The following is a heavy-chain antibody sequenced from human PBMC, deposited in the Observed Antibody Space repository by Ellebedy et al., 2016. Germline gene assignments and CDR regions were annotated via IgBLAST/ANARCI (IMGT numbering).Heavy chain of an antibody. CDR2: ISSDGSGT. CDR1: GFTFDGYW. J-gene: IGHJ6*04. D-gene: IGHD3-22*01. CDR3: ARVRVYDSSGYLLYV. V-gene: IGHV3-74*01. Sequence: GESLKISCAASGFTFDGYWMQWVRQAPGKGLVWVSRISSDGSGTTYADSVKGRFTISRDNAKNTVSLQMNSLRAEDTAVYYCARVRVYDSSGYLLYVWGKGTTVTVSS.